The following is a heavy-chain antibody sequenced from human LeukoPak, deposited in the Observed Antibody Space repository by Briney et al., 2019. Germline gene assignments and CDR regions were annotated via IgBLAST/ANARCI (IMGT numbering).Heavy chain of an antibody. CDR2: ISGRSSTI. J-gene: IGHJ4*02. CDR3: ARDRLTSGSYFFDY. V-gene: IGHV3-11*04. D-gene: IGHD1-26*01. Sequence: AGGSLRLSCAASGFTFSEYYMSWIRQAPGKGLEWISYISGRSSTIYYADSVRGRFTISRDNAKNSMYLQMNSLRAEDTAVYYCARDRLTSGSYFFDYWGQGTLVTVSS. CDR1: GFTFSEYY.